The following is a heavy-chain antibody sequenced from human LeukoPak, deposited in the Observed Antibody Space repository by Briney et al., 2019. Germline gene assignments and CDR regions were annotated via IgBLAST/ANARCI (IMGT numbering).Heavy chain of an antibody. Sequence: PGGSLRLSCAASGFTFSSYYMNWVRQAPGKGLQWVSSISTSSIYIYYADSVKGRFTISRDNAKNSLYLQMNSLRAEDTAVYYCARDSSGWNYYYCMDVWGKGTTVTISS. CDR1: GFTFSSYY. V-gene: IGHV3-21*01. CDR3: ARDSSGWNYYYCMDV. J-gene: IGHJ6*03. D-gene: IGHD6-19*01. CDR2: ISTSSIYI.